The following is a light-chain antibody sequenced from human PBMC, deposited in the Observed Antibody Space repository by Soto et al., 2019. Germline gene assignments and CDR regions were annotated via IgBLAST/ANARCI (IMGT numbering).Light chain of an antibody. J-gene: IGKJ3*01. CDR3: QHYDNGMTFLT. CDR1: QDINDH. Sequence: DIQLTQSPSSVSATLRDRVTITCQASQDINDHVNWYHQKVSKAPELLIYDASTLEPGVPPRFSGSGFGTDFTLTISSLQPEDVGTYYCQHYDNGMTFLTFGPGTRV. V-gene: IGKV1-33*01. CDR2: DAS.